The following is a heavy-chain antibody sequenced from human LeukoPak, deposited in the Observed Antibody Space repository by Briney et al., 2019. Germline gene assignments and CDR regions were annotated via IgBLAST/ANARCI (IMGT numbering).Heavy chain of an antibody. J-gene: IGHJ5*02. V-gene: IGHV1-69*05. CDR1: GGTFNNSA. CDR3: ARDVHGDYGSGWFDP. Sequence: SVKVSCKTSGGTFNNSAISWVRQAPGQGLEWLGGIMPFFGTAGYAQKFQGRVTITKDEYTRTVYLELTSLTSDDTAVYYCARDVHGDYGSGWFDPWGQGTLVSVSS. D-gene: IGHD4-17*01. CDR2: IMPFFGTA.